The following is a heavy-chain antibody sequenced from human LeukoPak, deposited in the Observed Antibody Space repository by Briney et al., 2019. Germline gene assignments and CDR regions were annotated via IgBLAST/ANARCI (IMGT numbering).Heavy chain of an antibody. J-gene: IGHJ6*03. CDR3: ARVGLGWELPQRSSQPYYYYYMDV. V-gene: IGHV4-59*01. D-gene: IGHD1-26*01. CDR2: IYYSGST. CDR1: GGSISSYY. Sequence: SETLSLTCTVSGGSISSYYWSWIRQPPGKGLEWIGYIYYSGSTNYNPSLKSRVTISVDTSKNQFSLKLSSVTAADTAVYYCARVGLGWELPQRSSQPYYYYYMDVWGKGTTVTVSS.